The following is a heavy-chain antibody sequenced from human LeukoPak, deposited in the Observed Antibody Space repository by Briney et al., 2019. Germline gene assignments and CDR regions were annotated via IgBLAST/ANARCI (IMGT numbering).Heavy chain of an antibody. Sequence: PSETLSLTCTVSGGSISSYYWSWIRQPPGKGLEWIGYIYYSGSTNYNPSLKSRVTISVDTSKNQFSLKLSSVTAADTAVYYCARRYCSSTSCYLYWFDHWGQGTLVAVSS. CDR3: ARRYCSSTSCYLYWFDH. J-gene: IGHJ5*02. D-gene: IGHD2-2*01. CDR2: IYYSGST. CDR1: GGSISSYY. V-gene: IGHV4-59*08.